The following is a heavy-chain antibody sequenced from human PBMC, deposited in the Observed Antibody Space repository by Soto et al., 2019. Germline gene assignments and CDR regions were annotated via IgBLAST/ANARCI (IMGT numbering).Heavy chain of an antibody. D-gene: IGHD6-13*01. CDR3: TSCSSSWYYCYGMDV. V-gene: IGHV3-49*03. CDR1: GFTFGDYA. CDR2: IRSKAYGGTT. J-gene: IGHJ6*02. Sequence: PGGSLRLSCTASGFTFGDYAMSWFRQAPGKGLEWVGFIRSKAYGGTTEYAASVKGRFTISRDDSKSIAYLQMNSLKTEDTAVYYCTSCSSSWYYCYGMDVWGQGTKVTGSS.